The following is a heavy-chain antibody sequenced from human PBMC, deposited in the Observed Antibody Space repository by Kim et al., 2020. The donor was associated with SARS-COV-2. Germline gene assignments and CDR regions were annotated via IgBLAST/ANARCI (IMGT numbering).Heavy chain of an antibody. J-gene: IGHJ5*02. Sequence: SVKVSCKASGGTFSNSAISWVRQAPGQGLEWMGGINPTYGTTNYAQKFQGRVTLTADESTSTVYMELSSLRSEDTAFYYCAVVVEAGVPTIYWFDPWGQGTLVTVSS. CDR3: AVVVEAGVPTIYWFDP. D-gene: IGHD2-2*01. CDR2: INPTYGTT. CDR1: GGTFSNSA. V-gene: IGHV1-69*13.